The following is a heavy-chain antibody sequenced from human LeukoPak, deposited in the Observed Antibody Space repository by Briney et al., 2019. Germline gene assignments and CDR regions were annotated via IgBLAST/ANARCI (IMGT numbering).Heavy chain of an antibody. CDR1: GFTFSSYA. J-gene: IGHJ4*02. D-gene: IGHD3-16*01. CDR2: ISGSGGGT. Sequence: PGGSLRLSCAASGFTFSSYAMSWVRQAPGKGLEWVSAISGSGGGTYYADSVKGRFTISRDNSKNTLYLQMNSLRAEDTAVYYCAKDLHDYVWGSYDVYWGQGTLVTVSS. V-gene: IGHV3-23*01. CDR3: AKDLHDYVWGSYDVY.